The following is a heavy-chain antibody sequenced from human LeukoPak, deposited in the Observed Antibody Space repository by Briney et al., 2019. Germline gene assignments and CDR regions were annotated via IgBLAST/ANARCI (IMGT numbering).Heavy chain of an antibody. J-gene: IGHJ1*01. D-gene: IGHD1-26*01. Sequence: GGSLKISCKGSGYHFTSYWIGWVRQMPGKGLEGIGIIYPGDSDTRYSPSFQGQVTISADKSISTAYLQWSSLKASDTAMYYCARRASYPEKYFQHWGQGTLVTVSS. CDR2: IYPGDSDT. CDR3: ARRASYPEKYFQH. CDR1: GYHFTSYW. V-gene: IGHV5-51*01.